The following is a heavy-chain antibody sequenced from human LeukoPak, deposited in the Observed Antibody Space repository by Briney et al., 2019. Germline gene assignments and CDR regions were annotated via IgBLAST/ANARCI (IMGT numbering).Heavy chain of an antibody. D-gene: IGHD1-26*01. Sequence: SQTLSLTCGISGDSVSSNSASWHWIRPSPSRDLEWLGKTYYRSKWSSDYGVSVKTRISINQDTSKSQFSLQLNSVTPEDTAVYYCARSHSYSFDYWGQGTLVTVSS. J-gene: IGHJ4*02. CDR2: TYYRSKWSS. CDR1: GDSVSSNSAS. CDR3: ARSHSYSFDY. V-gene: IGHV6-1*01.